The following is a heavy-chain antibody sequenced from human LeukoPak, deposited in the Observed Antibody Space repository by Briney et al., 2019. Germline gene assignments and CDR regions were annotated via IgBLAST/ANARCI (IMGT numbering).Heavy chain of an antibody. V-gene: IGHV3-30-3*01. CDR1: GFTFSIYT. CDR3: RVMSMLHPFDY. Sequence: GGSLRLPCAASGFTFSIYTMQWVRQAPGNGLEWVAVISKDGSNKYYADSVKGRFTISRDNSKNTLDLQTDSLRAEDTAVYYCRVMSMLHPFDYWGQGTLVTVSS. CDR2: ISKDGSNK. D-gene: IGHD2-8*01. J-gene: IGHJ4*02.